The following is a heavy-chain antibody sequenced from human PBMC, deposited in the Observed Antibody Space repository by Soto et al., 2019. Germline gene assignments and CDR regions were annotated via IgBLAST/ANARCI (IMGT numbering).Heavy chain of an antibody. V-gene: IGHV1-69*13. CDR2: IIAIFGTA. D-gene: IGHD1-26*01. J-gene: IGHJ4*02. CDR3: AGPVVGAASDYYFDY. Sequence: GASAKVSCKACRVTFSSYAMRLLGHYNGEWLECILVIIAIFGTANYAQKFQGRVTITADESTSTAYMELSSLRSEDTAVYYCAGPVVGAASDYYFDYWGQGTLVTVXS. CDR1: RVTFSSYA.